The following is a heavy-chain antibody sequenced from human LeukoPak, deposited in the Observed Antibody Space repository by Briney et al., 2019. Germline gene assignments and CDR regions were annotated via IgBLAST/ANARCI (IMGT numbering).Heavy chain of an antibody. CDR1: GYTLTELS. V-gene: IGHV1-24*01. D-gene: IGHD6-19*01. J-gene: IGHJ4*02. CDR2: FDPEDGET. Sequence: GASVKVSCKVSGYTLTELSMHWVRQAPGKGLEWMGGFDPEDGETIYAQKFQGRVTMTEDTSTDTAYMELRSLRSDDTAVYYCARGDSSGWPNLDYWGQGTLVTVSS. CDR3: ARGDSSGWPNLDY.